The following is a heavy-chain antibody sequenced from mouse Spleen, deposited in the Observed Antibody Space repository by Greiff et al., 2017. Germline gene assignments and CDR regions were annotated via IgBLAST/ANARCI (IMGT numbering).Heavy chain of an antibody. J-gene: IGHJ4*01. V-gene: IGHV1-50*01. CDR2: IDPSDSYT. CDR3: ARLEVSYAMDY. D-gene: IGHD6-2*01. CDR1: GYTFTSYW. Sequence: QVQLQQPGAELVKPGASVKLSCKASGYTFTSYWMQWVKQRPGQGLEWIGEIDPSDSYTNYNQKFKGKATLTVDTSSSTAYMQLSSLTSEDSAVYYCARLEVSYAMDYWGQGTSVTVSS.